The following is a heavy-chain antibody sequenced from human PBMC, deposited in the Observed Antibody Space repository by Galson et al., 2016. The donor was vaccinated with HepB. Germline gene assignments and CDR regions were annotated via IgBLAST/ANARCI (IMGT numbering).Heavy chain of an antibody. D-gene: IGHD5-24*01. Sequence: SLRLSCAASGFTFSDYYMSWIRQAPGKGLEWVSYISSSSRYTNYADSVKGRFTISRDNANNSLYLQMNSLRAEDTAVYYCARLIRDGYNYRFYYFDYWGQGTLVTVSS. J-gene: IGHJ4*02. CDR2: ISSSSRYT. V-gene: IGHV3-11*06. CDR1: GFTFSDYY. CDR3: ARLIRDGYNYRFYYFDY.